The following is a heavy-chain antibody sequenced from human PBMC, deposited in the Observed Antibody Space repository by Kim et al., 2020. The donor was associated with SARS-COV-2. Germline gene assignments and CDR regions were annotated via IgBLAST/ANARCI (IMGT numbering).Heavy chain of an antibody. V-gene: IGHV3-20*01. D-gene: IGHD3-22*01. J-gene: IGHJ3*02. CDR2: INWNGGST. CDR1: GFTFDDYG. Sequence: GGSLRLSCAASGFTFDDYGMSWVRQAPGKGLEWVSGINWNGGSTGYADSVKGRFTISRDNAKNSLYLQMNSLRAEDTALYHCARDRGTMIVVVTPGAFDIWGQGTMVTVSS. CDR3: ARDRGTMIVVVTPGAFDI.